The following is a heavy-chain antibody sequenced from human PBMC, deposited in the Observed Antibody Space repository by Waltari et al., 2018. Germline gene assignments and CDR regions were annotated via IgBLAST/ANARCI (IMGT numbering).Heavy chain of an antibody. Sequence: EVQLLESGGGLVQPGGSLRLSCAASGFTFSSYAMSWVRQAPGKGLEWVSAISGSGGSTYYADSVKGRFTISRDNSKNTLYLQMNSLRAEDTAVYYCANGATGLRFLEWLDDYWGQGTLVTVSS. CDR1: GFTFSSYA. V-gene: IGHV3-23*01. CDR3: ANGATGLRFLEWLDDY. CDR2: ISGSGGST. J-gene: IGHJ4*02. D-gene: IGHD3-3*01.